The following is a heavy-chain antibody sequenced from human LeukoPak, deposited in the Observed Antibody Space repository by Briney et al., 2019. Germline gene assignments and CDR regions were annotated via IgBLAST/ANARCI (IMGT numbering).Heavy chain of an antibody. D-gene: IGHD3-22*01. J-gene: IGHJ6*02. CDR1: GFTFSSYA. CDR2: ISGSGGST. Sequence: PGGSLRLSCAASGFTFSSYAMSWVRQAPGKGLEWVSAISGSGGSTYYADSVKGRFTISRDNSKNTLYLQMNSLRAEDTAVYYCAKEYDSSGYHWYYYYGMDVWGQGTTVTVSS. V-gene: IGHV3-23*01. CDR3: AKEYDSSGYHWYYYYGMDV.